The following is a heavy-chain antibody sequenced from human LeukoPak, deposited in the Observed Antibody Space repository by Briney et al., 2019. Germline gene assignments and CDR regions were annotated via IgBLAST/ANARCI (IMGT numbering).Heavy chain of an antibody. J-gene: IGHJ4*02. CDR2: IYSGGST. CDR3: AKMVRFLEWLLPYYFDY. D-gene: IGHD3-3*01. V-gene: IGHV3-53*01. Sequence: PGGSLRLSCAASGFTFSSNYMSWVRQAPGKGLEWVSVIYSGGSTYYADSVKGRFTISRDNSKNTLYLQMNSLRAEDTAVYYCAKMVRFLEWLLPYYFDYWGQGTLVTVSS. CDR1: GFTFSSNY.